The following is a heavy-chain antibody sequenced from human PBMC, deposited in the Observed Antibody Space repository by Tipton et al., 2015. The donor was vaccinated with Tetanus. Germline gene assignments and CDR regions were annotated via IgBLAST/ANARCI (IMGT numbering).Heavy chain of an antibody. CDR3: ARDTYYQSHHHNYFDF. CDR2: IWFDGSRA. CDR1: GFTFSGFY. D-gene: IGHD3-10*01. V-gene: IGHV3-33*08. J-gene: IGHJ4*02. Sequence: QLVQSGGGLAKPGGSLRLSCAGSGFTFSGFYMSWVRRAPGTGLEWVAAIWFDGSRAEYADSVQGRFTISRDNSRSMVYLQMDSLRDEDTGVFYCARDTYYQSHHHNYFDFWGQGVRVTVSS.